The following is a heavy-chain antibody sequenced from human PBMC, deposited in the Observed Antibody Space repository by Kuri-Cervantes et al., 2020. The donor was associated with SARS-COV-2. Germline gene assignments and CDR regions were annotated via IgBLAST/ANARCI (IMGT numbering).Heavy chain of an antibody. CDR3: ARAYGLLRYIYYMDV. CDR2: VNHRGST. V-gene: IGHV4-34*01. D-gene: IGHD3-9*01. Sequence: SQTLSLTCAFYGESFSGYYWNWIRQSPGKGLEWIGEVNHRGSTNYNPSLKSRVTISVDTSSKQFSLRLTSVTAADTAVYHCARAYGLLRYIYYMDVWGKGTTVTVSS. J-gene: IGHJ6*04. CDR1: GESFSGYY.